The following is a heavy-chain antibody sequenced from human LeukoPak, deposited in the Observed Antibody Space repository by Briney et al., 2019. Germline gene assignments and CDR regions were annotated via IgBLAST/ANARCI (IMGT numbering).Heavy chain of an antibody. CDR2: ISGSGGST. D-gene: IGHD3-22*01. J-gene: IGHJ4*02. CDR3: AKPPPSYDSSGYYFDY. Sequence: PGGSLRLSCAASGFTFSSYAMSWVRQAPGKGLEWVSAISGSGGSTYYADSVKGRFTISRDNSKNTLYLQMNSLRAEDTAVYYCAKPPPSYDSSGYYFDYWGQGTLVTVSS. CDR1: GFTFSSYA. V-gene: IGHV3-23*01.